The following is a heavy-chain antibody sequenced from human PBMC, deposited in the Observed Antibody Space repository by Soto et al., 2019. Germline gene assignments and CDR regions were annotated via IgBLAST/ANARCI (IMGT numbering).Heavy chain of an antibody. V-gene: IGHV4-39*01. J-gene: IGHJ6*02. Sequence: SETLSLTCTVSGGSNSSSIYYWGWIRHPPGKGLEWIGSIYYTGHTYYNPSRRTGVTISVHTCKHESSVTVCSVTAEDTAVYYCARRSTTIFGVVLENYYYYGIDVWGQETTVSVSS. CDR2: IYYTGHT. D-gene: IGHD3-3*01. CDR1: GGSNSSSIYY. CDR3: ARRSTTIFGVVLENYYYYGIDV.